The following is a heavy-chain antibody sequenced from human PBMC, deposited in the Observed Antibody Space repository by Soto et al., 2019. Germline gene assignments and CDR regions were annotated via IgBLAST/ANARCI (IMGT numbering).Heavy chain of an antibody. CDR1: GYTFTSYA. Sequence: GSVKVSCKASGYTFTSYAMHWVRQAPGQRREWMGWINAGNGNTKYSQKFQGRATITRDTSASTAYMELSSLRSEDTAVYYCAGGPDRRDYGDYVPLYYYYYGMDVWGQGTTVTVSS. CDR3: AGGPDRRDYGDYVPLYYYYYGMDV. V-gene: IGHV1-3*01. D-gene: IGHD4-17*01. CDR2: INAGNGNT. J-gene: IGHJ6*02.